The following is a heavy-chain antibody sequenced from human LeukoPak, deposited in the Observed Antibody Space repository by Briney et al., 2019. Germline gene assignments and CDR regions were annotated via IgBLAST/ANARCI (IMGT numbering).Heavy chain of an antibody. J-gene: IGHJ5*01. CDR1: GFAFSNFA. CDR3: AREKFDS. Sequence: GRSLRLSCAASGFAFSNFAMHWVRQAPGKGLEWVAVVSYEGTIKYYADSAKGRFTISRDNSGNIISLQMNNLTTDDTATYYCAREKFDSWGQGALVTVSS. CDR2: VSYEGTIK. V-gene: IGHV3-30*14.